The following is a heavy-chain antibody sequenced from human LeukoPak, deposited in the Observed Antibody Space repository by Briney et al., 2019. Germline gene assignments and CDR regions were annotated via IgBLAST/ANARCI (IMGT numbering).Heavy chain of an antibody. CDR3: ARHNDYASLMDV. CDR1: CVSVTTSGYY. J-gene: IGHJ6*02. Sequence: SETLSLTCPVFCVSVTTSGYYGAWIRQPPRGGLEWIGSISYSGITYYKPSLRGRVTISGDTAKNQFSLKLSSVTAADTAVYYCARHNDYASLMDVWGQGTTVTVSS. CDR2: ISYSGIT. D-gene: IGHD2-2*01. V-gene: IGHV4-39*01.